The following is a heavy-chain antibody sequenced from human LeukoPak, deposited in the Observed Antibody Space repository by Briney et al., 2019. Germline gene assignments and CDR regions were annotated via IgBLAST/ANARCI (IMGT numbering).Heavy chain of an antibody. CDR1: GYTFTDYY. CDR2: INRNSGGT. J-gene: IGHJ4*02. CDR3: AREYYECSAYNQGAIEY. D-gene: IGHD3-22*01. V-gene: IGHV1-2*02. Sequence: ASVKLSCKASGYTFTDYYMHWVRQAPGQGLEWLGSINRNSGGTNYAHKFKGRFTMTRDTSINTAYMEMSRLRADDTAVYYCAREYYECSAYNQGAIEYWGEGALVTVSS.